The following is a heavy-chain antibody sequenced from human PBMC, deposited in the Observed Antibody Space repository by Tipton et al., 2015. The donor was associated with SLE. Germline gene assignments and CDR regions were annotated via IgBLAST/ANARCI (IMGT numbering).Heavy chain of an antibody. J-gene: IGHJ4*02. CDR1: GASISSGAIY. V-gene: IGHV4-31*03. Sequence: TLSLTCSVSGASISSGAIYWSWFRHHPGKGLEWIGYISYSGGTYYNPTLKSRVTLSVYTSKHQFSLKLSSVTAADTAIYYRARQSHDFPHTAAFDYWGQGTLVTVSS. CDR2: ISYSGGT. D-gene: IGHD1-1*01. CDR3: ARQSHDFPHTAAFDY.